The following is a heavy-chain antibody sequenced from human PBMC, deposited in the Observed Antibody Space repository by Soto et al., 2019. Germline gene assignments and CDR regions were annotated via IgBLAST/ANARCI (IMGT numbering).Heavy chain of an antibody. CDR1: GASIRSYH. V-gene: IGHV4-4*07. CDR2: MQHTGNT. CDR3: AKDVSSRRWFDP. Sequence: QVQLQESGPGLVKPSETLSLTCAVSGASIRSYHWSWIRQPAGKGLEWIGRMQHTGNTNYNPSLKSRVSRSVDTSKNQISVKMTSVTAADTAVYFCAKDVSSRRWFDPWGQGILVIVSS. D-gene: IGHD3-16*01. J-gene: IGHJ5*02.